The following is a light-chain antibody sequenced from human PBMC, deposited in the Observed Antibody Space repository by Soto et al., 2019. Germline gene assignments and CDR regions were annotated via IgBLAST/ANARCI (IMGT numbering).Light chain of an antibody. CDR2: DVT. J-gene: IGLJ2*01. CDR1: SSDVGSYNY. Sequence: QSVLTQPASVSGSPGQSITISCTGTSSDVGSYNYVSWYQQHPGKAPKLMIYDVTKRPSGVPSRFSGSKSGNTASLTISGLQADDDSDYYCCSYAGTYTVIFGGGTKLTVL. V-gene: IGLV2-14*03. CDR3: CSYAGTYTVI.